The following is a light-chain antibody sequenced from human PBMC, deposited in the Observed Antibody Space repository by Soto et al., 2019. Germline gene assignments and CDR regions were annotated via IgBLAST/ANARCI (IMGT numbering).Light chain of an antibody. CDR3: QQYGSSPTT. V-gene: IGKV3-20*01. Sequence: EIVMTQSPATLSVSPGERATLSCRASQSVSSSYLAWYQQKPGQAPRLLIYNAFNRATGIPDRFSGSGSGTDFTLTISRLEPEDFAVYYCQQYGSSPTTFGQGTKVDIK. J-gene: IGKJ1*01. CDR1: QSVSSSY. CDR2: NAF.